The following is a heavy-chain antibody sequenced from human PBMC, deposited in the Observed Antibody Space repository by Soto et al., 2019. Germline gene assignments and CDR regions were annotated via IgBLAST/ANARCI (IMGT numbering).Heavy chain of an antibody. J-gene: IGHJ5*02. CDR1: GGFLIESY. CDR3: VRIRYQLPSSVLWLDP. D-gene: IGHD3-16*01. V-gene: IGHV4-34*01. Sequence: SKTLALTCAVYGGFLIESYWTWIRHPPGKGLEWIGEINHVGGTNYNPSLKSRVTMSVDTSQNQFSLRLISVTAADTAMYFCVRIRYQLPSSVLWLDPWGQGTPVTVSS. CDR2: INHVGGT.